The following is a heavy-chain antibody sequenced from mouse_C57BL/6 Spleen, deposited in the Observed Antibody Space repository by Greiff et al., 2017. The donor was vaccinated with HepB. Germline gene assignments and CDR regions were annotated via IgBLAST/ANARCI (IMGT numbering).Heavy chain of an antibody. V-gene: IGHV5-17*01. CDR3: ARPVVASYYYAMDY. D-gene: IGHD1-1*01. J-gene: IGHJ4*01. Sequence: EVQLQESGGGLVKPGGSLKLSCAASGFTFSDYGMHWVRQAPETGLEWVAYISSGSSTIYYADTVKGRFTISRDNDKNTLCLQMTSLRSEDAAMYYCARPVVASYYYAMDYWGQGTSVTVSS. CDR1: GFTFSDYG. CDR2: ISSGSSTI.